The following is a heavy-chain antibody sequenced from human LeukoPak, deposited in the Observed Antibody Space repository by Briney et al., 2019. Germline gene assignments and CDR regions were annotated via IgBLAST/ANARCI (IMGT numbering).Heavy chain of an antibody. V-gene: IGHV1-69*13. CDR3: VWSGGPHTHYYYYGMDV. J-gene: IGHJ6*02. Sequence: ASVKVSCKASGGTFSSYAISWVRQAPGQGLEWMGGIIPIFGTANYAQKFQGRVTITADESTSTAYMELSSLRSEDTAVYYCVWSGGPHTHYYYYGMDVWGQGTTVTVSS. CDR2: IIPIFGTA. D-gene: IGHD3-3*01. CDR1: GGTFSSYA.